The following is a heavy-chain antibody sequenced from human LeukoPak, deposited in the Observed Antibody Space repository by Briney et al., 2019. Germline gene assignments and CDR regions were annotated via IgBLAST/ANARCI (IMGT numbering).Heavy chain of an antibody. CDR2: INPSGGST. J-gene: IGHJ3*02. Sequence: ASLKVSCKASGYTFTSYYMHWVRQAPGQGLEWMGIINPSGGSTSYAQKFQGRVTMTRDTSTSTVYMELSSLRSEDTAVYYCARDQAAAGTEDDAFDIWGQGTMVTVSS. V-gene: IGHV1-46*01. CDR1: GYTFTSYY. CDR3: ARDQAAAGTEDDAFDI. D-gene: IGHD6-13*01.